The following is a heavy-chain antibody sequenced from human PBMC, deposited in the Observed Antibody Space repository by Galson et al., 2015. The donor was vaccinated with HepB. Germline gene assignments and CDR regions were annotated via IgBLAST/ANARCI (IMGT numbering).Heavy chain of an antibody. CDR3: TKVAYTSGWGPYDY. J-gene: IGHJ4*02. CDR1: GFSFSTYG. Sequence: SLRLSCAASGFSFSTYGMHWVRQAPGKGLEWVAVIWYDGSNKFYGDSVKGRFTISRDNSKNTLSLQMNSLRAEDTAIYYCTKVAYTSGWGPYDYWGQGTLVTVSS. V-gene: IGHV3-33*03. CDR2: IWYDGSNK. D-gene: IGHD6-19*01.